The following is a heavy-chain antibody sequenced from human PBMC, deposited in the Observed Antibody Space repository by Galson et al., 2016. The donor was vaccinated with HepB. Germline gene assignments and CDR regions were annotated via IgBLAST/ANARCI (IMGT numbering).Heavy chain of an antibody. CDR1: GSTLRTDW. D-gene: IGHD3-16*01. V-gene: IGHV3-74*01. CDR3: ARDVGGIRGY. CDR2: ISPDGSST. Sequence: SLRLSCAASGSTLRTDWMHWARQSPGKGLMWVSRISPDGSSTSYADSVKGRFTIFRDSANDMLYLQMNSLRDEDTAVYYCARDVGGIRGYWGQGTLVTVSS. J-gene: IGHJ4*02.